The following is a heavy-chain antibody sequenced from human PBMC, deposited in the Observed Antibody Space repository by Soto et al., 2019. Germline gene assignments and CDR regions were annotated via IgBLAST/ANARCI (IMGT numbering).Heavy chain of an antibody. Sequence: QVQLVQSGAEVKKPGTPVKVSCKVFGHTLSELSMHWVRQAPGEGLEWVGGFDREDAETVYAQKFRGRVTMTEDTSTDTAYLELSSLRSEDTAVYFCATKTLLSYFQYWGQGTLVTVSS. J-gene: IGHJ1*01. V-gene: IGHV1-24*01. CDR2: FDREDAET. CDR3: ATKTLLSYFQY. CDR1: GHTLSELS. D-gene: IGHD3-16*02.